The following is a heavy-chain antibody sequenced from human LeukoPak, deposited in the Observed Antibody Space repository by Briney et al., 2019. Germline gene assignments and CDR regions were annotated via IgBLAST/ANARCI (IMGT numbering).Heavy chain of an antibody. CDR3: ARDSPLGATDFYYYGMDV. V-gene: IGHV3-53*01. CDR1: GFTFSSYA. CDR2: IHSGGGT. J-gene: IGHJ6*02. Sequence: SGGSLRLSCAASGFTFSSYAMHWVRQAPGKGLEWVSVIHSGGGTSYADSVKGRFTISRDNSKNTLYLQMYSLRVEDTAVYYCARDSPLGATDFYYYGMDVWGQGTTVTVSS. D-gene: IGHD1-26*01.